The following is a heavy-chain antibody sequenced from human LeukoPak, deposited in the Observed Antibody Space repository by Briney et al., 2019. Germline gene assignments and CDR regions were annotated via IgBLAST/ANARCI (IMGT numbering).Heavy chain of an antibody. CDR3: VKDGLAFCGGDCYSYFDY. Sequence: PGGSLRLSCSASGFTFSVYAIHWVRHAPGKGLEDVSTIISNGGSTYYADSVKGRFTISRDNSKNTVSLQMSSLRAEDTALYYCVKDGLAFCGGDCYSYFDYWGQGTLVTVSS. D-gene: IGHD2-21*02. CDR2: IISNGGST. CDR1: GFTFSVYA. J-gene: IGHJ4*02. V-gene: IGHV3-64D*06.